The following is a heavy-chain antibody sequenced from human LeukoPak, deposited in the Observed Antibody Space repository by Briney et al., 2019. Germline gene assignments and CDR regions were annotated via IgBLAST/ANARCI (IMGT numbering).Heavy chain of an antibody. Sequence: SETLSLTCAVYGGSFSGYYWGWIRQPPGKGLEWIGSIYYTGSTYYNPSLKSRVTISGDTSKNQFSLRLSSVTTADTAVYSCARHKDAAMVTTFDFWGQGTLVTVSS. D-gene: IGHD5-18*01. CDR2: IYYTGST. CDR3: ARHKDAAMVTTFDF. J-gene: IGHJ4*02. V-gene: IGHV4-39*01. CDR1: GGSFSGYY.